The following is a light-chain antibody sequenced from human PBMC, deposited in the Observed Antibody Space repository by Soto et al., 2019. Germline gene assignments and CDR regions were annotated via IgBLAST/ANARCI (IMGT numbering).Light chain of an antibody. Sequence: DVVMTQSPLSLPVTLGQPASISCRSSQSLVYSDGNTYLSWFHQRPGQSPRRLIYKVSNRDSGVPDRFSGSGSGTDFTLKITRVEAEDVGVYYCMQGTHWRTFGQGTKLEIK. J-gene: IGKJ2*01. V-gene: IGKV2-30*01. CDR1: QSLVYSDGNTY. CDR3: MQGTHWRT. CDR2: KVS.